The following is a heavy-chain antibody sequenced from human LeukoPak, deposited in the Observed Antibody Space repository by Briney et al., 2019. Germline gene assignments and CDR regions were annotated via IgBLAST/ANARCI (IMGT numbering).Heavy chain of an antibody. D-gene: IGHD4-17*01. CDR1: GFTFSTYW. CDR3: ARGEFGDLRYDY. CDR2: IKADGGVR. V-gene: IGHV3-7*03. J-gene: IGHJ4*02. Sequence: PGTSLRLSCAASGFTFSTYWMSWVRQAPGEGLEWVANIKADGGVRFYVDSVEGRFTIFRDNAKNSLYLQMNSLRVEDTAMYYCARGEFGDLRYDYWGQGSLVTVSS.